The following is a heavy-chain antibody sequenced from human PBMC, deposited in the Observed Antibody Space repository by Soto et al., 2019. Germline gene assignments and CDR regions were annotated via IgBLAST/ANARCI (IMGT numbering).Heavy chain of an antibody. CDR2: IYYSGST. CDR3: ARVRYFDPPYYFDY. D-gene: IGHD3-9*01. Sequence: ASETLSLTCTVSGGSISGYYWNWIRQPPGKGLEWIGYIYYSGSTNYNPSLKSRVTISVDTSKNQFSLKLSSVTAADTAVYYCARVRYFDPPYYFDYWGQGTLVTVSS. CDR1: GGSISGYY. J-gene: IGHJ4*02. V-gene: IGHV4-59*01.